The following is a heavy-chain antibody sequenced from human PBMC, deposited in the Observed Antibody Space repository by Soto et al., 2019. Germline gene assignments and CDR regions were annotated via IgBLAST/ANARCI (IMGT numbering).Heavy chain of an antibody. V-gene: IGHV3-23*01. CDR2: ISGSGGST. J-gene: IGHJ6*02. D-gene: IGHD2-2*01. Sequence: PGGSLRLSCAASGFTFSSYAMSWVRQAPGKGLEWVSAISGSGGSTYYADSVKGRFTISRDNSKNTLYLQMNSLRAEDTAVYYCAKDPLYQLLLYPAGMDVWGQGTTVTVSS. CDR1: GFTFSSYA. CDR3: AKDPLYQLLLYPAGMDV.